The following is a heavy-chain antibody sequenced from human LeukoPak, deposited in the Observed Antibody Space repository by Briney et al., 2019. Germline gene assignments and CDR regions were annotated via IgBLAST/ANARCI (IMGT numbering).Heavy chain of an antibody. CDR1: GFTFSSYA. D-gene: IGHD6-19*01. J-gene: IGHJ4*02. Sequence: GGSLRLSCAASGFTFSSYAMSWVRQAPGKGLEGVSVIYSGGSTYYADSVKGRFTNSRDNSKNTLYLPMNSLRAEDAAVDHCAIALYGSGPTPIGPLDYWGEGTLVTVSS. V-gene: IGHV3-66*01. CDR2: IYSGGST. CDR3: AIALYGSGPTPIGPLDY.